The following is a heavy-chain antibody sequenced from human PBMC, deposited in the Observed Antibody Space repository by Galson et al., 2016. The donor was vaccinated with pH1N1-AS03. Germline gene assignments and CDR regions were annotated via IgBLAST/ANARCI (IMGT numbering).Heavy chain of an antibody. Sequence: SETLSLTCTVSGGSISSRDHYWVWIRQTPGKGLEWIGHIYYSGNSYYNPSPKSRVNFSVDTSKNQFSLKLASVTAADTAVYYCAKTVFTDAFDIWSPGTRVSVSS. V-gene: IGHV4-39*01. J-gene: IGHJ3*02. CDR3: AKTVFTDAFDI. D-gene: IGHD4-11*01. CDR2: IYYSGNS. CDR1: GGSISSRDHY.